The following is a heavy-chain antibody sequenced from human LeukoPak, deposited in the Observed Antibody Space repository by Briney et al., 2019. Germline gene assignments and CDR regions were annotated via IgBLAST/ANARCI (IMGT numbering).Heavy chain of an antibody. CDR3: ASRLVRFLEWASYYYMDV. CDR2: IYSGGST. V-gene: IGHV3-53*01. Sequence: PGGSLRLSCAASGFTVSSNYMSWVRQAPGKGLEWVSVIYSGGSTYYADSVKGRFTISRDNSKNTLYLQMNSLRAVDTAVYYCASRLVRFLEWASYYYMDVWGKGTTVTVPS. J-gene: IGHJ6*03. CDR1: GFTVSSNY. D-gene: IGHD3-3*01.